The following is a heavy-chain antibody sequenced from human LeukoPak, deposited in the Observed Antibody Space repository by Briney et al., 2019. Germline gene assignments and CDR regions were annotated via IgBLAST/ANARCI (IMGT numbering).Heavy chain of an antibody. CDR3: ARDASYNWNGGAFDI. J-gene: IGHJ3*02. Sequence: PGGSLRLSCAASGFTFSSYWMSWVRQAPGKGLEWVANIKQDGSEKYYVDSVKGRFTISRDNAKNSLYLQMNSLRAEDTAVYYCARDASYNWNGGAFDIWGQGTMVTVSS. D-gene: IGHD1-1*01. CDR2: IKQDGSEK. CDR1: GFTFSSYW. V-gene: IGHV3-7*01.